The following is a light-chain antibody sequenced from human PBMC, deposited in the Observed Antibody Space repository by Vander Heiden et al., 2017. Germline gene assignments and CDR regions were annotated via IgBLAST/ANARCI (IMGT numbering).Light chain of an antibody. CDR1: QSSSIY. CDR2: AAS. J-gene: IGKJ4*01. V-gene: IGKV1-39*01. Sequence: DIQMTQSPSSLSASVGHRVTITCPASQSSSIYLNWYQQKPGPGPKILIDAASSLGSGVTSSVSGSGTGTDFTLSISRLQHEDFATYYWQHSYSLFTFGGGTKVEIK. CDR3: QHSYSLFT.